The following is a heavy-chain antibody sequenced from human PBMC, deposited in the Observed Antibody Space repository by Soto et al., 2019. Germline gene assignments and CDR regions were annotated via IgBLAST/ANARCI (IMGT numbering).Heavy chain of an antibody. J-gene: IGHJ4*02. CDR1: GYTFTSYY. V-gene: IGHV1-46*03. Sequence: ASVKVSCKASGYTFTSYYMHWVRQAPGQGLEWMGIINPSGGSTSYAQKFQGRVTMTRDTSTSTVYMELSSLRSEDTAVYYCARDLYYYDSSGSPAVYWGQGTLVTVSS. CDR2: INPSGGST. CDR3: ARDLYYYDSSGSPAVY. D-gene: IGHD3-22*01.